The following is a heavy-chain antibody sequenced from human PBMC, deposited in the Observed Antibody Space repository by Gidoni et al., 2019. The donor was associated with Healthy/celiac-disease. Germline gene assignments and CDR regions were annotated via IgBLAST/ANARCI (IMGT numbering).Heavy chain of an antibody. V-gene: IGHV3-21*01. Sequence: EVQLVESGGGLVKPGGSLRLSCAASGFPFSSYSMNWVRQAPGKGLEWVSSISSSSSYIYYADSVKGRFTISRDNAKNSLYLQMNSLRAEDTAVYYCARDRFAAAGVLDAFDIWGQGTMVTVSS. D-gene: IGHD6-13*01. CDR2: ISSSSSYI. CDR3: ARDRFAAAGVLDAFDI. CDR1: GFPFSSYS. J-gene: IGHJ3*02.